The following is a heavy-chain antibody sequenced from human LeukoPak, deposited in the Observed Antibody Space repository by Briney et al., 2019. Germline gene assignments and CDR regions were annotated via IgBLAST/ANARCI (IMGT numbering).Heavy chain of an antibody. CDR2: INSDGRST. D-gene: IGHD3-10*01. V-gene: IGHV3-74*01. CDR1: GFTFSSYW. CDR3: ARVSGDGDGMDV. Sequence: GESLKISCAASGFTFSSYWMHWVRQAPGRGLVWVSRINSDGRSTSYADSVKGRFTISRDTAKNTLYLQMNSLRAEDTAAYYCARVSGDGDGMDVWGQGTTVTVSS. J-gene: IGHJ6*02.